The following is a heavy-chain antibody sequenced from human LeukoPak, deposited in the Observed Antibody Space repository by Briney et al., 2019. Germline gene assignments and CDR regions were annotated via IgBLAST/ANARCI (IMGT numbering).Heavy chain of an antibody. CDR3: ARSPYTSGWYGVGY. V-gene: IGHV3-7*01. Sequence: TGGSLRLSCAASGFTFSSYWMSWVRQAPGKGLEWVANIKQDGSEKYYVDSVMGRFTISRDNAKNSLYLQLNSLRAEDTAVYYCARSPYTSGWYGVGYWGQGTLVTVSS. CDR2: IKQDGSEK. D-gene: IGHD6-19*01. CDR1: GFTFSSYW. J-gene: IGHJ4*02.